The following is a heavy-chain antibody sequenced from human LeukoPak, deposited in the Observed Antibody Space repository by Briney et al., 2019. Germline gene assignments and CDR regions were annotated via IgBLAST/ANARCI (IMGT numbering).Heavy chain of an antibody. CDR3: AGDSYGTDY. D-gene: IGHD5-18*01. Sequence: SETLSLTCTVSGGSISSYYWNWIRQPPGKGLEWIGYIYYSGNTNYNPSLKSRVTISVDTSKNQFSLKLTSATPADTAVYFCAGDSYGTDYWGQGTLVTVSS. V-gene: IGHV4-59*01. CDR1: GGSISSYY. CDR2: IYYSGNT. J-gene: IGHJ4*02.